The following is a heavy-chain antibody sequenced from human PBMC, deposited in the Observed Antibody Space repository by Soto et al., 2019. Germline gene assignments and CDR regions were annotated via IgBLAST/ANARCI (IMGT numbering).Heavy chain of an antibody. J-gene: IGHJ4*02. V-gene: IGHV3-64*04. CDR2: VSNDGSNK. CDR1: GFTFSDYS. D-gene: IGHD3-3*01. CDR3: AREGAGVVNYFDY. Sequence: LRLSCSASGFTFSDYSMHWVRQAPGKGLEYVSGVSNDGSNKYYADSVKGRFTISRDNSKNTLYLQMNSLRAEDTAVYYCAREGAGVVNYFDYWGQGTLVTVSS.